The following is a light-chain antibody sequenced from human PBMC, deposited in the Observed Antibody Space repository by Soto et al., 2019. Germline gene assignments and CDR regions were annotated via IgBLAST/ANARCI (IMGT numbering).Light chain of an antibody. CDR3: QQRRNGPLT. Sequence: EIVLTQSPATLSLSAGERATLSCRASQSVDSYLTWYQQKPGQAPRILIYDVSKRATGIPVRLSGSGSGTDFTLTISSLEPEDVAIYYCQQRRNGPLTFGGGTKVEIK. CDR1: QSVDSY. V-gene: IGKV3-11*01. CDR2: DVS. J-gene: IGKJ4*01.